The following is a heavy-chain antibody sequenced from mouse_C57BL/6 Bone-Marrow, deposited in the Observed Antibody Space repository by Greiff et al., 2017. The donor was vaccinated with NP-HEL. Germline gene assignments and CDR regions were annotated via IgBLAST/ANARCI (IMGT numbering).Heavy chain of an antibody. J-gene: IGHJ3*01. Sequence: QVTLKVCGPGILQSSQTLSLTCSFSGFSLSTSGMGVSWIRQPSGKGLEWLAHIYWDDDKRYNPSLKSRLTISKDTSRNQVFLKITSVDTADTATYDCARSLYGVAWFAYWGQGTLVTVSA. CDR2: IYWDDDK. V-gene: IGHV8-12*01. CDR3: ARSLYGVAWFAY. D-gene: IGHD1-2*01. CDR1: GFSLSTSGMG.